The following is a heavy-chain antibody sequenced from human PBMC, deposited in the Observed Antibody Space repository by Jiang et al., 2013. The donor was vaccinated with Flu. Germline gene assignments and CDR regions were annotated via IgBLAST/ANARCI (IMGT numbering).Heavy chain of an antibody. CDR3: ARDDGYSSGWRNWYFDL. D-gene: IGHD6-19*01. Sequence: EWIGYIYHSGSTNYNPSLKSRVTISVDKSKNQFSLKLSSVTAADTAVYYCARDDGYSSGWRNWYFDLWGRGTLVTVSS. V-gene: IGHV4-4*02. CDR2: IYHSGST. J-gene: IGHJ2*01.